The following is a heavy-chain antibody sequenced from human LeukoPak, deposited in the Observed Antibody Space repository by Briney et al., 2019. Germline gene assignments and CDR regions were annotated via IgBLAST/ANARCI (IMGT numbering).Heavy chain of an antibody. CDR2: ISWNSGSI. CDR1: GFTVSSNY. Sequence: GGSLRLSCAASGFTVSSNYMSWVRQAPGKGLEWVSVISWNSGSIGYADSVKGRFTISRDNAKNSLYLQMNSLRAEDTALYYCAKDRGSYRFDYWGQGTLVTVSS. V-gene: IGHV3-9*01. J-gene: IGHJ4*02. D-gene: IGHD3-16*02. CDR3: AKDRGSYRFDY.